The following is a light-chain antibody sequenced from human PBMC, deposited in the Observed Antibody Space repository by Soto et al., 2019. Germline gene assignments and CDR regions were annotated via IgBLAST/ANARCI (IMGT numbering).Light chain of an antibody. CDR1: QSMTSW. CDR2: KAS. CDR3: QQYNSYPFT. V-gene: IGKV1-5*03. J-gene: IGKJ3*01. Sequence: DIQMTQSPSTLSASVGDRVTITCRASQSMTSWLAWYQQKPGKAPKLLIYKASSVESGVPSRFSGSGSGTEFTLTISRLQPDDFATYSCQQYNSYPFTCGPGTKVDIK.